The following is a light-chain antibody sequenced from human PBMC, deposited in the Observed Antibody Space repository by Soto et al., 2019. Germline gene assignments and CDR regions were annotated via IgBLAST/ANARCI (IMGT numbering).Light chain of an antibody. J-gene: IGLJ2*01. CDR3: QTWGTGIVV. CDR1: SGHSSYA. CDR2: LNSDGSH. Sequence: QLVLTQSPSASASLGASVKLTCTLSSGHSSYAIAWHQQQPEKGPRYLMKLNSDGSHSKGDGIPDRFSGSSSGAERYLTISSRQPEDEADYYCQTWGTGIVVFGGGTKLTVL. V-gene: IGLV4-69*01.